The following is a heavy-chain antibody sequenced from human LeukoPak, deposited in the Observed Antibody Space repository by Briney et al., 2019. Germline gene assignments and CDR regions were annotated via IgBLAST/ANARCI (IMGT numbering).Heavy chain of an antibody. V-gene: IGHV1-2*02. CDR1: GYTFTGYY. CDR3: ARLYYYVWGSYRYTGAFDY. Sequence: ASVKVSCKASGYTFTGYYMHWVRQAPGQGLEWMGWINPNSGGTNYAQKFQGRVTMTRDTSISTAYMELSRLRSDDTAVYYCARLYYYVWGSYRYTGAFDYWGQGTLVTVSS. J-gene: IGHJ4*02. CDR2: INPNSGGT. D-gene: IGHD3-16*02.